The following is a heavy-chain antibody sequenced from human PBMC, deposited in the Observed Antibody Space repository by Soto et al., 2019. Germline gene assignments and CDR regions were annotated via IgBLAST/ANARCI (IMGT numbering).Heavy chain of an antibody. D-gene: IGHD2-8*01. J-gene: IGHJ4*02. CDR3: ARGRDDIVLMEYAIDFDY. CDR2: INAGNGNT. V-gene: IGHV1-3*01. Sequence: ASVKVSCKASGYTFTSYAMHWVRQAPGQRLEWMGWINAGNGNTKYSQKFQGRVTITRDTSASTAYMELSSLRSEDTAVYYCARGRDDIVLMEYAIDFDYWGQGTLVTVSS. CDR1: GYTFTSYA.